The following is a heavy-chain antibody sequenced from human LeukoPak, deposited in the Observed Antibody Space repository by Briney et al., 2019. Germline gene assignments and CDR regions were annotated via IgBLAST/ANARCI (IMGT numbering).Heavy chain of an antibody. J-gene: IGHJ3*02. Sequence: PGGSLRLSCAASGFTFDDYGLSWVRQAPGKGLEWVSSISGSSSYIYYADSVKGRFTISRHNAKNSLYLQMNSLRAEDTAVYYCARVSAGVIGMKDVFDIWGQGTTVTVSS. V-gene: IGHV3-21*01. D-gene: IGHD3-16*02. CDR1: GFTFDDYG. CDR3: ARVSAGVIGMKDVFDI. CDR2: ISGSSSYI.